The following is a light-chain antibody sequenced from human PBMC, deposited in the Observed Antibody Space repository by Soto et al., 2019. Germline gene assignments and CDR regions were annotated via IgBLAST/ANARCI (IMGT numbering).Light chain of an antibody. J-gene: IGKJ1*01. V-gene: IGKV1-5*03. CDR3: LQHNNSPWT. CDR1: QSINTW. Sequence: DIQMTQSPSSLSASVGCRITITSRASQSINTWLAWYQLKPGKAPKLLIYKASSLEIGVPSRFSGSGSGTEFTLTISGLQPEDFATYYCLQHNNSPWTFGQGTKVDIK. CDR2: KAS.